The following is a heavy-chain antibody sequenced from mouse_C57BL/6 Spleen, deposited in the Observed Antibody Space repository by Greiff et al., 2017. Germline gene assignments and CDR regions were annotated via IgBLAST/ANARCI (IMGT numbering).Heavy chain of an antibody. CDR3: ARDYYGYRSYFDY. CDR2: ISDGGSYT. D-gene: IGHD2-2*01. CDR1: GFTFSSYA. V-gene: IGHV5-4*01. J-gene: IGHJ2*01. Sequence: EVQVVESGGGLVKPGGSLKLSCAASGFTFSSYAMSWVRQTPEKRLGWVATISDGGSYTYYPDNVKGRFTISRDNAKNNLYLQMSHLKSEDTAMYYCARDYYGYRSYFDYWGQGTTLTVSS.